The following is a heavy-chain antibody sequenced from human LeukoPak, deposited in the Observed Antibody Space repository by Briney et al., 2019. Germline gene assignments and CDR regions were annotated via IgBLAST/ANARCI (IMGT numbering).Heavy chain of an antibody. Sequence: SETLSRTCTVSGGSISSYYWSWIRQPAGKGLEWIGRIYTSGSTNYNPSLKSRVTMSVDTSKNQFSLKLSSVTAADTAVYYCARDNPHYYDSSGYDAFDIWGQGTMVTVSS. CDR3: ARDNPHYYDSSGYDAFDI. CDR1: GGSISSYY. D-gene: IGHD3-22*01. J-gene: IGHJ3*02. CDR2: IYTSGST. V-gene: IGHV4-4*07.